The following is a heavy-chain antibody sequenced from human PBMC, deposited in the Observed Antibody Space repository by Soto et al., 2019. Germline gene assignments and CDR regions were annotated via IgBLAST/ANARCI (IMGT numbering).Heavy chain of an antibody. Sequence: ASVKVSCKASGGTFSSYTIIWVRQAPGQGLEWMGRIIPILGIANYAQKFQGRVTITADKSTSTAYMELSSLRSEDTAVYYCARELYGSGPELLYYYYGMDVWGQGTTVTVSS. CDR2: IIPILGIA. J-gene: IGHJ6*02. CDR1: GGTFSSYT. CDR3: ARELYGSGPELLYYYYGMDV. D-gene: IGHD3-10*01. V-gene: IGHV1-69*02.